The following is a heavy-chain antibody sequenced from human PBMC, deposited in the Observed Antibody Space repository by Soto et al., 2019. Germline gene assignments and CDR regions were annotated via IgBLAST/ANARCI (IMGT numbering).Heavy chain of an antibody. Sequence: QVQLQQWGAGLLKPSETLSLTCAVYGGSFSGYYWSWIRQPPGKGLEWIGEINHSGSTNYNPSLKSRVTISVDTSKNQFSLKLSSVTAADTAVCYCARGRGATPYRGYYYYGMDVWGQGTTVTVSS. J-gene: IGHJ6*02. V-gene: IGHV4-34*01. CDR2: INHSGST. CDR3: ARGRGATPYRGYYYYGMDV. D-gene: IGHD1-26*01. CDR1: GGSFSGYY.